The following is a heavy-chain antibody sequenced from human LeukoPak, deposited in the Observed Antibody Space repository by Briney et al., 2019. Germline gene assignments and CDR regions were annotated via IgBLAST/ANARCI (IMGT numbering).Heavy chain of an antibody. CDR1: GFIFSSYT. CDR3: ARGHTLLWFGELLGNWFDP. J-gene: IGHJ5*02. CDR2: ITSSSNYT. Sequence: GGSLRLSCAASGFIFSSYTMNWVRQAPGKGLEGVSFITSSSNYTNYADSVKGRFTISQDNAKTSLYLQMNSLRAEDTAVYYCARGHTLLWFGELLGNWFDPWGQGTLVTVSS. D-gene: IGHD3-10*01. V-gene: IGHV3-21*01.